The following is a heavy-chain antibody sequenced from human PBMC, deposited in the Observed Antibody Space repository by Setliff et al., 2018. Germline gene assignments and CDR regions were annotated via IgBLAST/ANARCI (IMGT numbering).Heavy chain of an antibody. J-gene: IGHJ3*02. Sequence: GESLTLYCKGSGYTFANYWIGWVRQMPGQGLEWMGIIYPGDSDTRYSPSFRVQVTISADKSLSTAHLQWSSLKASDTAMYYCARPRTSSNPDSDSSDIWGQGTLVTVSS. D-gene: IGHD6-13*01. CDR1: GYTFANYW. V-gene: IGHV5-51*01. CDR2: IYPGDSDT. CDR3: ARPRTSSNPDSDSSDI.